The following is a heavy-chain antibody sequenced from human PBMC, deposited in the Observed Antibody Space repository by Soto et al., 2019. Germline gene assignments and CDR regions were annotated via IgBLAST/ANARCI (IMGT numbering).Heavy chain of an antibody. V-gene: IGHV3-9*01. CDR2: INYNSGSV. Sequence: EVQLVESGGGGVQPGRSLRLSCAASGFTFDVYAMHWVWQAPGKGLEWVSGINYNSGSVGYADSVKGRFTIYRDNAKNSLHLQLKSLRAEDTAVYYCAKDISLRGWVYLVVEYWGQGTLVTVSP. CDR1: GFTFDVYA. D-gene: IGHD6-13*01. J-gene: IGHJ4*02. CDR3: AKDISLRGWVYLVVEY.